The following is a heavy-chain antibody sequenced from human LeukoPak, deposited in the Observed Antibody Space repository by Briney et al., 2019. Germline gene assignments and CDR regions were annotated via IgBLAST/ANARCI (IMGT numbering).Heavy chain of an antibody. CDR2: INPNSGGT. D-gene: IGHD4-23*01. Sequence: ASVKVSRKASGYTFTGYYMHWVRQAPGQGLEWMGWINPNSGGTNYAQKFQGRVTMTGDMSTSTDYMELSGLRSEDTAVYYCARDNSVEDTAWWFDPWGQGTLVTVSS. CDR1: GYTFTGYY. J-gene: IGHJ5*02. CDR3: ARDNSVEDTAWWFDP. V-gene: IGHV1-2*02.